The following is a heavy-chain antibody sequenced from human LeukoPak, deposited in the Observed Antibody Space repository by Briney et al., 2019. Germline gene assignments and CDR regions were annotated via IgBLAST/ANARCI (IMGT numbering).Heavy chain of an antibody. V-gene: IGHV4-34*01. J-gene: IGHJ4*02. CDR1: GGSFSGYY. CDR2: INHSGST. CDR3: ARGQVDFWSGYHDY. Sequence: SETLSLTCAVYGGSFSGYYWCWIRQPPGKGLEWIGEINHSGSTNYNPSLKSRVTISVDTSKNQFSLKLSSVTAADTAVYYCARGQVDFWSGYHDYWGQGTLVTVSS. D-gene: IGHD3-3*01.